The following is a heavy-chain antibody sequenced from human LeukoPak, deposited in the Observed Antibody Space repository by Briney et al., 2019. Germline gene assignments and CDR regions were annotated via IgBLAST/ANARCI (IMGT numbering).Heavy chain of an antibody. CDR3: AIYHGDSVGNRFDP. CDR2: IYNSGST. Sequence: SETLSLTCTVSGGSISSNNYFWTWIRQPPGKGPEWIGYIYNSGSTYYNPSLKSRVTISLDTSNNQFFLDLRSVTAADTAVYYCAIYHGDSVGNRFDPWGQGTLVTVSS. J-gene: IGHJ5*02. V-gene: IGHV4-39*01. CDR1: GGSISSNNYF. D-gene: IGHD4-17*01.